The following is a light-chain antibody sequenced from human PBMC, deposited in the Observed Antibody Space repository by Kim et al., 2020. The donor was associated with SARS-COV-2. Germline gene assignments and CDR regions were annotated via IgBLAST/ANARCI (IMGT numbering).Light chain of an antibody. Sequence: EIVMTQSPATLSVSPGERVTLSCRASQSISSYLGWYQQKPGQAPRLLIYGTSTRATGIPARFSGSGSGTEFTLTISSLQSEDFAVYCCQQYNDWPWTFGRGTKVEIK. J-gene: IGKJ1*01. V-gene: IGKV3-15*01. CDR2: GTS. CDR3: QQYNDWPWT. CDR1: QSISSY.